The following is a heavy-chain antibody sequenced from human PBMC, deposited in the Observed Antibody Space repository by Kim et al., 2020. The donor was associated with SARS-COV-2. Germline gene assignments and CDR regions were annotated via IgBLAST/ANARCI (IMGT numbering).Heavy chain of an antibody. CDR3: ARKEQWQPADS. V-gene: IGHV1-18*01. CDR1: GDTFTRNG. CDR2: ISAYNGDT. D-gene: IGHD6-19*01. J-gene: IGHJ4*02. Sequence: ASVKVSCKASGDTFTRNGFNWVRQAPGQGLEWMAWISAYNGDTHYAQKFQGRLTVTADTSTSTVYMEMSSLTSNDTAVYYCARKEQWQPADSWGQGTQVTVSS.